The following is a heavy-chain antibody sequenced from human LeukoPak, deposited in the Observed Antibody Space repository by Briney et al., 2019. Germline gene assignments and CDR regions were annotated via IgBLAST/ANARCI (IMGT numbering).Heavy chain of an antibody. J-gene: IGHJ4*02. V-gene: IGHV3-53*04. CDR1: GFTFSSYW. CDR2: IYSGGST. D-gene: IGHD3-22*01. Sequence: GGSLRLSCAASGFTFSSYWMSWVRQAPGKGLEWVSVIYSGGSTYYADSVKGRFTISRHNSKNTLYLQMNSLRAEDTAVYYCARDYYDSSRLAYWGQGTLVTVSS. CDR3: ARDYYDSSRLAY.